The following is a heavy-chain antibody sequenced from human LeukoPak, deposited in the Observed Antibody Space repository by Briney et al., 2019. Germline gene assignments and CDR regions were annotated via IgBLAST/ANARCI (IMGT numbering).Heavy chain of an antibody. J-gene: IGHJ6*03. D-gene: IGHD3-22*01. V-gene: IGHV3-20*04. CDR3: ARATYYYDSGGYTPPSYYYYYYMDV. CDR1: GFTFDDYG. Sequence: GGSLRLSCAASGFTFDDYGMSWVRQAPGKGLEWVSGINWNGGSTVYADSVKGRFTISRDNAKNSLYLQMNSLRAEDTALYYCARATYYYDSGGYTPPSYYYYYYMDVWGKGTTVTVSS. CDR2: INWNGGST.